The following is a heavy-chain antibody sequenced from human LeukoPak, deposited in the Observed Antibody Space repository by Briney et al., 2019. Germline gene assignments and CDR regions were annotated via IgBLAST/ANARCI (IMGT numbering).Heavy chain of an antibody. V-gene: IGHV1-2*02. Sequence: ASVKVSCKASGYTFTGYYMHWVRQAPGQGLEWMGWINPNSGGTNYAQKFQGRVTMTRDTSISTAYMELSRLRSDDTAVYYCARPLVRGVIVNYGMDVWGQGTTVTVSS. J-gene: IGHJ6*02. CDR3: ARPLVRGVIVNYGMDV. CDR1: GYTFTGYY. D-gene: IGHD3-10*01. CDR2: INPNSGGT.